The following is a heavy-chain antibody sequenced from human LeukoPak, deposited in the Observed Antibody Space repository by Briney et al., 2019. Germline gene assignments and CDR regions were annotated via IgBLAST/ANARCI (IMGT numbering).Heavy chain of an antibody. J-gene: IGHJ4*02. CDR2: INPNSGGT. CDR3: AREGTTISFDY. Sequence: ASVTVSFKASVYTFTVYYVHWVRQAPGQGREWMGWINPNSGGTNYGQKFQGRVTMTRDTSINTVYMEMTRLSSDDTAVYYCAREGTTISFDYWGQGTLVTVSS. V-gene: IGHV1-2*02. D-gene: IGHD4-17*01. CDR1: VYTFTVYY.